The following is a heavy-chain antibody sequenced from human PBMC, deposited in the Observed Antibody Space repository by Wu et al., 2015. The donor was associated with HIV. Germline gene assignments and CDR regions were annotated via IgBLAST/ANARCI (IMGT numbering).Heavy chain of an antibody. CDR1: GYTLTELS. CDR2: MNPNSGNT. CDR3: ARGLYNWNDVGDY. Sequence: QVQLVQSGAEVKKPGASVKVSCKVSGYTLTELSINWVRQATGQGLEWMGWMNPNSGNTGYAQKFQGRVTMTRSTSISTAYMELSSLRSEDTAVYYCARGLYNWNDVGDYWGQGTLVTVSS. J-gene: IGHJ4*02. V-gene: IGHV1-8*01. D-gene: IGHD1-20*01.